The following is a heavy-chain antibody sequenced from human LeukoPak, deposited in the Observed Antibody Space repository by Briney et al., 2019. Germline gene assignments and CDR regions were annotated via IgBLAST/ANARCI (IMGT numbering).Heavy chain of an antibody. V-gene: IGHV1-46*01. CDR2: ISPSGGST. J-gene: IGHJ6*03. CDR1: GYTFTSNY. CDR3: AKGSGYEAQYYYYYMDV. Sequence: GASVKVSCKAFGYTFTSNYMHWVRQAPGQGPEWMGVISPSGGSTTYAQKFQGRVTLTRDMSTSTDYLELNSLRPEDTAVYYCAKGSGYEAQYYYYYMDVWGKGTTVTISS. D-gene: IGHD5-12*01.